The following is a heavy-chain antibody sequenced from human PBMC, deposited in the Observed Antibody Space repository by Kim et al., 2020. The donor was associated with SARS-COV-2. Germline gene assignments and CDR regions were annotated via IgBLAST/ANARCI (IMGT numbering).Heavy chain of an antibody. V-gene: IGHV3-30*07. Sequence: VEGRFTISRDNSKNTLYLQMNSLRAEDTAVYYCARALAVAGSYYYYGMDVWGQGTTVTVSS. J-gene: IGHJ6*02. D-gene: IGHD6-19*01. CDR3: ARALAVAGSYYYYGMDV.